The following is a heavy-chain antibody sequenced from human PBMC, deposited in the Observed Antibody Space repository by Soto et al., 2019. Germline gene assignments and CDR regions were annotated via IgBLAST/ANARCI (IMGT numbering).Heavy chain of an antibody. CDR2: IYTTGST. CDR3: AKDPLEGGWAARPGSWFDP. Sequence: PXATLSLTCSVSGGSISGYYWSWIRQSSGKGLEWIGRIYTTGSTMYNPSLRSRVTMSIDTSKNQFSLRLTSVTAADTAVYYCAKDPLEGGWAARPGSWFDPWGQGFLVTVSS. D-gene: IGHD6-6*01. J-gene: IGHJ5*02. V-gene: IGHV4-4*07. CDR1: GGSISGYY.